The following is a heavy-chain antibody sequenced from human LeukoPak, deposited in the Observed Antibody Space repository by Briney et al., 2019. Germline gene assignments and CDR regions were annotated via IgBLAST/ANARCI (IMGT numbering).Heavy chain of an antibody. J-gene: IGHJ4*02. CDR1: GGSFSGYY. D-gene: IGHD6-13*01. CDR3: ASARVHPGIVAAGIIDH. V-gene: IGHV4-34*01. CDR2: INHSGST. Sequence: SETLSLTCAVYGGSFSGYYWSWIRQPPGKGLGWIGEINHSGSTNYNPSLKSRVTISVDTSKNQFSLKLSSVTAADTAVYYCASARVHPGIVAAGIIDHWGQGTLVTVSS.